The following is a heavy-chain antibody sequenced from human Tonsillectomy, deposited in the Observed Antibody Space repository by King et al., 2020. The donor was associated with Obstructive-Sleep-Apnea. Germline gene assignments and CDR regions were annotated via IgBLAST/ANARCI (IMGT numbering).Heavy chain of an antibody. CDR2: INHSGST. J-gene: IGHJ4*02. Sequence: VQLQQWGAGLLKPSETLSLTCAVYGGSFSGYYWSWIRQPPGKGLEWIGEINHSGSTNYNPSLKSRVTISVDTSKNQFSLKLSSVTAADTAVYYCARVWAGVEYNWNDRGYYFDYWGQGTLVTVSS. CDR3: ARVWAGVEYNWNDRGYYFDY. D-gene: IGHD1-20*01. CDR1: GGSFSGYY. V-gene: IGHV4-34*01.